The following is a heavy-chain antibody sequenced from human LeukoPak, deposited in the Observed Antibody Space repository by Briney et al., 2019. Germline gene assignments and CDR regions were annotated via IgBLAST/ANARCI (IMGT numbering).Heavy chain of an antibody. Sequence: PSETLSLTCIVSGDSISDFYWSWVRQSAGKGLEYIGRIYSSGSTNYNPSLKSRVAMSVDTSKNQFSLNLRSLTAADTAVYYCARVTDSLDYWGQGTLVTVSS. V-gene: IGHV4-4*07. J-gene: IGHJ4*02. D-gene: IGHD4-11*01. CDR3: ARVTDSLDY. CDR2: IYSSGST. CDR1: GDSISDFY.